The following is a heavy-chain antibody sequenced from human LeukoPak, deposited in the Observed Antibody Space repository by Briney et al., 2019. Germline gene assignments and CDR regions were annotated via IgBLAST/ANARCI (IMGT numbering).Heavy chain of an antibody. Sequence: VASVKVSCKASGYTFTGYYMHWVRQAPGQGLEWMGWINPNSGGTNYAQKFQGRVTITRNTSISTAYMELSSLRSEDTAVYYCARGPKEGKAAAGRHYYYYYMDVWGKGTTVTVSS. J-gene: IGHJ6*03. CDR2: INPNSGGT. CDR1: GYTFTGYY. CDR3: ARGPKEGKAAAGRHYYYYYMDV. D-gene: IGHD6-13*01. V-gene: IGHV1-2*02.